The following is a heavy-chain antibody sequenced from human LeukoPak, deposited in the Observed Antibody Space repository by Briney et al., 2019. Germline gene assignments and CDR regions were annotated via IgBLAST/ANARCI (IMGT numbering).Heavy chain of an antibody. J-gene: IGHJ4*02. V-gene: IGHV4-39*07. Sequence: SETLSLTCTVSGGSISSGGYYWSWIRQPPGKGLEWIGEINHNGNTNYNPSLKSRVTISVGTSKNQFSLELSSVTAADTAVYYCARGPMGIFDYWGQGTLVTVSS. D-gene: IGHD7-27*01. CDR3: ARGPMGIFDY. CDR1: GGSISSGGYY. CDR2: INHNGNT.